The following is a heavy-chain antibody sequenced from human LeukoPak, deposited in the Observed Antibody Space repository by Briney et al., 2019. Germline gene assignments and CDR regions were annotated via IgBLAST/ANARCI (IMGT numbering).Heavy chain of an antibody. V-gene: IGHV4-34*01. CDR3: ARGLPITMVRGAVLDP. CDR1: GGSFSGYY. Sequence: PSETLSLTCAVYGGSFSGYYWSWIRQPPGKGLEWIGEINHSGSTNYNPSLKSRVTISVDTSKNQFSLKLSSVTAADTAVYYCARGLPITMVRGAVLDPWGQGTLVTVSS. D-gene: IGHD3-10*01. CDR2: INHSGST. J-gene: IGHJ5*02.